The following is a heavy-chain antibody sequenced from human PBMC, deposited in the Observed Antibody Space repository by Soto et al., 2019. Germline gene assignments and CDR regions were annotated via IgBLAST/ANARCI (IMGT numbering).Heavy chain of an antibody. CDR1: GYTFSNYC. CDR2: ISGDNGNT. D-gene: IGHD3-3*01. V-gene: IGHV1-18*01. CDR3: ARVASLIPIFHGLDA. J-gene: IGHJ6*02. Sequence: ASVKVSCKTSGYTFSNYCITWVRQAPGQGLEWLGWISGDNGNTNFAQRLKDRVTMTTDTSTTTAYMELRSLRRDDTAIYYCARVASLIPIFHGLDAWGQGTTVTVSS.